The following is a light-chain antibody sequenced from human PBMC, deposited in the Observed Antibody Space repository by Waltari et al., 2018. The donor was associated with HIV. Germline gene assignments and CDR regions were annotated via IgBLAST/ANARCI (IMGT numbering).Light chain of an antibody. J-gene: IGKJ1*01. CDR3: QQDDSSPPGT. V-gene: IGKV3-20*01. CDR1: RSVSSSH. Sequence: EIVLTQSPGTLSLSPGERATLSCRASRSVSSSHLAWYQQKPGQAPRLLLYGASTRATGIPDRFSGSGSGTEFTLTVSRLEPEDFAVYYCQQDDSSPPGTFGQGTKVEIK. CDR2: GAS.